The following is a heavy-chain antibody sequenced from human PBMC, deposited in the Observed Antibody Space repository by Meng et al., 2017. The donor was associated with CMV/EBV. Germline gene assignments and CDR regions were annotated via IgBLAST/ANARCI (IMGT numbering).Heavy chain of an antibody. CDR2: ISAYNGNT. Sequence: SGYTFSTYGLSWVRQAPGQGLEWMGWISAYNGNTNYAQKYQGRVTMTTDSPTTTAYMGLRSLRSDDTAVYYCARDSVAVRPGWFDPWGQGTLVTVSS. J-gene: IGHJ5*02. CDR1: GYTFSTYG. D-gene: IGHD6-6*01. V-gene: IGHV1-18*01. CDR3: ARDSVAVRPGWFDP.